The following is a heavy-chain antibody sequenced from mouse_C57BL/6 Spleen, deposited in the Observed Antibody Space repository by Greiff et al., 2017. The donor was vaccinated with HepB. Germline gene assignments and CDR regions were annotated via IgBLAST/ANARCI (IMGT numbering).Heavy chain of an antibody. CDR1: GYTFTDYY. V-gene: IGHV1-26*01. D-gene: IGHD2-4*01. CDR2: INPNNGGT. CDR3: ARPNDDYDGPWFAY. Sequence: EVQLQQSGPELVKPGASVKISCKASGYTFTDYYMNWVKQSHGKSLEWIGDINPNNGGTSYNQKFKGKATLTVDKSSSTAYMELRSLTSEDSAVYYWARPNDDYDGPWFAYWGQGTLVTVSA. J-gene: IGHJ3*01.